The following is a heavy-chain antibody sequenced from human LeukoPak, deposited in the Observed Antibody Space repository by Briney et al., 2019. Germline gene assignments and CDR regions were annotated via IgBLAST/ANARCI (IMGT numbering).Heavy chain of an antibody. Sequence: ASVKVSCKASGGTFSSYAISWVRQAPGQGLEWMGGIIPIFGTANYAQKFQGRVTITTDESTSTAYMELSSLRSEDTAVYYCARSYTIFGVVINSEGFDYWGQGTLVTASS. V-gene: IGHV1-69*05. CDR1: GGTFSSYA. CDR3: ARSYTIFGVVINSEGFDY. CDR2: IIPIFGTA. J-gene: IGHJ4*02. D-gene: IGHD3-3*01.